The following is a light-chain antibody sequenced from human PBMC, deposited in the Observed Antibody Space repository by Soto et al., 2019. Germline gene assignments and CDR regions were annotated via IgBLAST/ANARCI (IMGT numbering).Light chain of an antibody. J-gene: IGLJ1*01. Sequence: QSVLTQPSSVSGSPGQSLAISLPGTNSDVGGYNFVSWYQQHPHKAPKLMISDVSNRPSGVSNRFSGSKSGNTASLTISGLQAEDEADYYRSSYTSSSTYVFGTGTKVTVL. CDR3: SSYTSSSTYV. V-gene: IGLV2-14*01. CDR1: NSDVGGYNF. CDR2: DVS.